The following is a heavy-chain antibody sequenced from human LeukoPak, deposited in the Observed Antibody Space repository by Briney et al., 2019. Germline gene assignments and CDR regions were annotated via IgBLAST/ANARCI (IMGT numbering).Heavy chain of an antibody. V-gene: IGHV3-74*01. Sequence: GGSLRLSCAASGITFGNNWMHWVRQGPGKGLVWISRINSDGGGTIYADSVKGRFTVSRDNAKNTLYLQMNSLRAEDTAVYYCARDVPHNWFDTWGQGTLVTVSS. CDR3: ARDVPHNWFDT. CDR2: INSDGGGT. CDR1: GITFGNNW. J-gene: IGHJ5*02.